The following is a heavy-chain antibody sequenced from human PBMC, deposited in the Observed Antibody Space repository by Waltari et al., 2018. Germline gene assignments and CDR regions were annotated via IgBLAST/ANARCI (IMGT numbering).Heavy chain of an antibody. V-gene: IGHV3-11*01. CDR2: ISGSGSTV. CDR3: TRPPGDRRRDY. J-gene: IGHJ4*02. Sequence: QVQLVDSGGGLVKPGGSLRLSCAASGFSFRYYYMGWIRQAPGKGLEWISYISGSGSTVYYADPVKGRFSISRDNGKNSLYLQMNSLRAEDTAVYYCTRPPGDRRRDYWGQGTLVTVSS. CDR1: GFSFRYYY. D-gene: IGHD3-10*01.